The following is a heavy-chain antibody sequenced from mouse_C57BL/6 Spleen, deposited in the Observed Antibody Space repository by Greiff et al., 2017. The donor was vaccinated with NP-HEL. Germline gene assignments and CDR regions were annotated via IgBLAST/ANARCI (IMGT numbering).Heavy chain of an antibody. CDR3: ARLEYYSDY. Sequence: VQVVESGAELARPGASVKLSCKASGYTFTSYGISWVKQRTGQGLAWIGELYPRSGNTYYNEKFKGKATLTAAKSSSTAYMELRSLTSEDSAVYFCARLEYYSDYWGQGTTLTVSS. J-gene: IGHJ2*01. V-gene: IGHV1-81*01. CDR2: LYPRSGNT. CDR1: GYTFTSYG.